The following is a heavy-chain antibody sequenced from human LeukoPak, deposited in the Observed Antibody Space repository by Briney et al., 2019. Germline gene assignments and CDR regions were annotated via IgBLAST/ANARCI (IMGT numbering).Heavy chain of an antibody. CDR2: IWYDGSNK. Sequence: PGRSLRLSCAASGFTFSSYGMHWVRQAPGKGLEWVAVIWYDGSNKYYADSVKGRFTISRDNSKNTLYLQMNSLRAEDTAVYYCAREGLYGSGSWFFDYWGQGTLVTVSS. CDR3: AREGLYGSGSWFFDY. J-gene: IGHJ4*02. V-gene: IGHV3-33*01. D-gene: IGHD3-10*01. CDR1: GFTFSSYG.